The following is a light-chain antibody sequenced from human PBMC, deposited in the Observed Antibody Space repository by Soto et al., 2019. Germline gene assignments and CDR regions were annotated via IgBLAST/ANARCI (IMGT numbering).Light chain of an antibody. CDR3: MQALQTPLT. CDR1: QSLLHSNGYNY. J-gene: IGKJ4*01. V-gene: IGKV2-28*01. CDR2: LGS. Sequence: DIVMTQSPLSLPVTPGETASISCRSSQSLLHSNGYNYLDWYLQKPGQSPQLLIYLGSNRASGVPDRFSGSGSGTDFTLKINRVEAEDVGVYYCMQALQTPLTFGGGTKVEIK.